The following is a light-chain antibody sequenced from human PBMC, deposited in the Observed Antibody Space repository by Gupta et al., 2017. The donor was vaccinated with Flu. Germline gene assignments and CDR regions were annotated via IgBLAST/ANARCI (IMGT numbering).Light chain of an antibody. CDR3: QFQNT. J-gene: IGKJ2*01. CDR1: QSISSL. V-gene: IGKV1-5*03. Sequence: DIQMTQFPSTLSASVGDRVTITCRASQSISSLLAWYQQKPGKAPKILIYKTSSLKSGVTSRLSGSGSETEFTRPRHGMEADDSETYDGQFQNTFGQGTKVEIK. CDR2: KTS.